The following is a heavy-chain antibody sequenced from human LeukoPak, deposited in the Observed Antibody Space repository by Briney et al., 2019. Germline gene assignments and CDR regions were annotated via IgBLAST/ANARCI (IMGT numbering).Heavy chain of an antibody. V-gene: IGHV1-3*01. D-gene: IGHD2-2*01. CDR3: AREGFRRRELLWGPFDY. J-gene: IGHJ4*02. CDR1: GYTFTSYA. Sequence: ASVKVSCKASGYTFTSYAMHWVRQAPGQRLEWMGWINAGNGNTKYSQKFQGRVTITRDTSASTAYMELSSLRSEDTAVYYCAREGFRRRELLWGPFDYWGQGTLVTVSS. CDR2: INAGNGNT.